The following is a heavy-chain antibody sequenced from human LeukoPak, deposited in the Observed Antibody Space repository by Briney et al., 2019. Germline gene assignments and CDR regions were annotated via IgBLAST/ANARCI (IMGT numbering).Heavy chain of an antibody. CDR2: ISDEGSNK. D-gene: IGHD3-22*01. J-gene: IGHJ4*02. V-gene: IGHV3-30-3*01. Sequence: GRSLRLSCAASGFTFRSYAMHWVRQAPGKGLEWVAVISDEGSNKYNADCVKARFTISRDNYKNTLYMHMSSVRAEDTAVYYCAREAPYYYDSSGYFDYWGQGTLVTVSS. CDR3: AREAPYYYDSSGYFDY. CDR1: GFTFRSYA.